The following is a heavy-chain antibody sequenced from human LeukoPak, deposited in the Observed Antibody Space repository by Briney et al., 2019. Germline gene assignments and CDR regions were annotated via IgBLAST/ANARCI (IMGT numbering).Heavy chain of an antibody. V-gene: IGHV3-30*02. D-gene: IGHD6-13*01. J-gene: IGHJ4*02. Sequence: GGSLRLSCAASGFTFSSYGMHWVRRAPGKGLEWVAVIRNDGSNKYYADSVKGRFTISRDNSKNTLYLQMNSLRAEDTAVYYCAKDLYSSWLDYWGQGTLVTVSS. CDR2: IRNDGSNK. CDR1: GFTFSSYG. CDR3: AKDLYSSWLDY.